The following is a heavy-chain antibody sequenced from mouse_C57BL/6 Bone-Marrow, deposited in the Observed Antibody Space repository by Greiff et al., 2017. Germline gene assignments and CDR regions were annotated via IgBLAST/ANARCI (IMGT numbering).Heavy chain of an antibody. J-gene: IGHJ2*01. Sequence: ESGPGILQSSQTLSLTCSFSGFSLRTSGMGVSWIRQPSGKGLEWLAHIYWDDDKRYNPSLKSRLTISKDTSRNQVFLKITSVDTADTATYYCARKRIFTTVVGFDYWGQGTTLTVSS. CDR2: IYWDDDK. CDR1: GFSLRTSGMG. CDR3: ARKRIFTTVVGFDY. V-gene: IGHV8-12*01. D-gene: IGHD1-1*01.